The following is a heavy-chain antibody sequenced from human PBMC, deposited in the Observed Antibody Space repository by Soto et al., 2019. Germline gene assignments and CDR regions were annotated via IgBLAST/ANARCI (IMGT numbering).Heavy chain of an antibody. V-gene: IGHV1-18*01. CDR2: ISAYNGNT. D-gene: IGHD3-3*01. CDR3: ARDTIFGVVIRSEDYGLGV. J-gene: IGHJ6*02. Sequence: ASVKVSCKASGYTFTSYGISWVRQAPGQGLEWMGWISAYNGNTNYAQKLQGRVTMTTDTFTTTAYMELRSLRSDDTAVYYCARDTIFGVVIRSEDYGLGVWGQGTTVTVSS. CDR1: GYTFTSYG.